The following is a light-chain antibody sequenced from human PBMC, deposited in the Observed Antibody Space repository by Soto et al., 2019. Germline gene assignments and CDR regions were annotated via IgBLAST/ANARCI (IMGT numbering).Light chain of an antibody. J-gene: IGKJ1*01. V-gene: IGKV3-20*01. CDR3: QHYGWPPRP. CDR1: QSVSTSQ. CDR2: GAS. Sequence: SPGALPLYQGARATLSCRASQSVSTSQLAWYQQKPGQAPRLLIFGASSRATGIPDRFRGSGSGTYSTLTSSILHPEDVVVYCRQHYGWPPRPFGEGTKVDIK.